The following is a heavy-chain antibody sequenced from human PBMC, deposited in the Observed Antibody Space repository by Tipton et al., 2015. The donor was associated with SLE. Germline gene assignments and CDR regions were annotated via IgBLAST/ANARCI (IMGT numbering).Heavy chain of an antibody. CDR3: ARDPAPYSSPSEYFDL. CDR1: GGSISSYY. D-gene: IGHD6-6*01. J-gene: IGHJ2*01. CDR2: IYYSGST. Sequence: GSLRLSCTVSGGSISSYYWSWIRQPPGKGLEWIGYIYYSGSTNYNPSLKSRVTISVDTSKNQFSLKLSSVTAAGTAVYYCARDPAPYSSPSEYFDLWGRGTLVTVSS. V-gene: IGHV4-59*01.